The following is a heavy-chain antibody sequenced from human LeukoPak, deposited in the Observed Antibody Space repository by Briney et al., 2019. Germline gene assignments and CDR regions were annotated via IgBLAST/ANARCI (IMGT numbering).Heavy chain of an antibody. CDR3: ARELKGELRYNWFDP. J-gene: IGHJ5*02. D-gene: IGHD1-26*01. Sequence: SETLSLTCAVYGGSFSGYYWSWIRQPPGEGLEWIGYIYYSGSTNYNPSLKSRVTISVDTSKNQFSLKLSSVTAADTAVYYCARELKGELRYNWFDPWGQGTLVTVSS. CDR1: GGSFSGYY. V-gene: IGHV4-59*12. CDR2: IYYSGST.